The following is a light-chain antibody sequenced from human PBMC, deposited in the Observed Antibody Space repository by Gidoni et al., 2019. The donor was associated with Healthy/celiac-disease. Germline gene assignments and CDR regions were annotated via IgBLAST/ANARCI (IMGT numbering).Light chain of an antibody. CDR1: QSISSY. CDR2: AAS. CDR3: QYSYSTFET. J-gene: IGKJ1*01. V-gene: IGKV1-39*01. Sequence: IQITQSPSSLSASVGDRVTITCRARQSISSYLNWYQQKPGKAPKLLIYAASSLQSGVPSRFSGSGSGTDFTLTISSLQPEDVATYYWQYSYSTFETFGQGTKVEIK.